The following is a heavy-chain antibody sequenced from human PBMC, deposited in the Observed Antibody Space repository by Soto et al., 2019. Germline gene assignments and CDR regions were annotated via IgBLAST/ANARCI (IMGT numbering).Heavy chain of an antibody. J-gene: IGHJ6*02. D-gene: IGHD5-18*01. V-gene: IGHV3-15*01. CDR1: GFTFSNAW. CDR2: IKSKTDGGTT. CDR3: TTDGATSGYSYGYYYYGMDV. Sequence: GGSLRLSCAASGFTFSNAWMSWVRQAPGKGLEWVGRIKSKTDGGTTDYAAPVKGRFTISRDDSKNTLYLQMNSLKTEDTAVYYRTTDGATSGYSYGYYYYGMDVWGQGTTVTVSS.